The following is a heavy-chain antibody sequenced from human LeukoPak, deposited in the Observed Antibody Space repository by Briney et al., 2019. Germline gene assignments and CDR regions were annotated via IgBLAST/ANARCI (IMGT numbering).Heavy chain of an antibody. D-gene: IGHD3-9*01. CDR3: VRPDDNSFDF. V-gene: IGHV4-39*01. CDR1: GGSISSSSYY. J-gene: IGHJ3*01. CDR2: IYETGST. Sequence: SETLSLTCTVSGGSISSSSYYWGWIRQPPGRGLEWIGNIYETGSTNYNPSLKSRVTISVDTSKNQFSLKLSSVTAADTAVYYCVRPDDNSFDFWGQGTMVTVSS.